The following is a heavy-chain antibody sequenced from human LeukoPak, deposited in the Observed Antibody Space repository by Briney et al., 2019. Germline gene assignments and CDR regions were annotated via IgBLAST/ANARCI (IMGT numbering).Heavy chain of an antibody. V-gene: IGHV3-7*01. Sequence: GGSLRLSCAASGFTFSSYWMSWVRQAPGKGLEWVANIKQDGSEKYYVDSVKGRFSISRDNTKNSLYLQMNSLRAEDTAVYYCASDSSSWTVDYWGQGTLVTVSS. CDR2: IKQDGSEK. CDR1: GFTFSSYW. J-gene: IGHJ4*02. CDR3: ASDSSSWTVDY. D-gene: IGHD6-13*01.